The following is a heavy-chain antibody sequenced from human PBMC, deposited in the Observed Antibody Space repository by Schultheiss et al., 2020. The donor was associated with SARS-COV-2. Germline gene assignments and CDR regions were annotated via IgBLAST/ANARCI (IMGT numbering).Heavy chain of an antibody. Sequence: GGSLRLSCAASGFTFSSYAMHWVRQAPGKGLEYVSAISSNGGSTYYANSVKGRFTISRDNSKNTLYLQMGSLRAEDMAVYYCARDRYRSGWSIGSYYYYGMDVWGQGTTVTVSS. CDR2: ISSNGGST. D-gene: IGHD6-19*01. J-gene: IGHJ6*02. V-gene: IGHV3-64*01. CDR1: GFTFSSYA. CDR3: ARDRYRSGWSIGSYYYYGMDV.